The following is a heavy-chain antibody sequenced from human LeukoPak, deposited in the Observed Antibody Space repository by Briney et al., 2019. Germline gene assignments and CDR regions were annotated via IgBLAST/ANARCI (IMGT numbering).Heavy chain of an antibody. D-gene: IGHD4-23*01. Sequence: SETLSLTCIVSGGSLSSISSNNYHWGWIRQPPGKGLEWIGSIYYSGSTYYNPSLKSRVTISVDTSKNQFSLKLSSETAADTALYYCAREMGVVTAHGIDVWGQGTTVTVSS. J-gene: IGHJ6*02. CDR3: AREMGVVTAHGIDV. CDR1: GGSLSSISSNNYH. V-gene: IGHV4-39*02. CDR2: IYYSGST.